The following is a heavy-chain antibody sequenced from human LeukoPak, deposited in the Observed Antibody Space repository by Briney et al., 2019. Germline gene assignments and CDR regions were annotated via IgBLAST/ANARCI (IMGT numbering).Heavy chain of an antibody. CDR3: ARGLRDFPAFDF. Sequence: GASVKVSCKASGYTFTGYYMHWVRQALGQGLEWMGWINPNSVGTNYARKFQGRVTMTRDTSISTAYMELRRLRSDDTAVYYCARGLRDFPAFDFWGQGTLVTVSS. CDR2: INPNSVGT. J-gene: IGHJ4*02. CDR1: GYTFTGYY. D-gene: IGHD2-2*01. V-gene: IGHV1-2*02.